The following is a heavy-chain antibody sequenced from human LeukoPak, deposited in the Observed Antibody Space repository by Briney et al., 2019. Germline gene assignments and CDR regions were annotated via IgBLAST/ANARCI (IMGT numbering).Heavy chain of an antibody. J-gene: IGHJ6*03. CDR3: ARGWYDRSADYYYHMDV. CDR2: ISSSSSYI. V-gene: IGHV3-21*01. Sequence: PGGSLRLSCAASGFTFSSYEMNWVRQAPGKGLEWVSSISSSSSYIYYADSVKGRFTISRDNAKKSLYLQMNSLRAEDTAVYYCARGWYDRSADYYYHMDVWGKGTTVTVSS. CDR1: GFTFSSYE. D-gene: IGHD3-22*01.